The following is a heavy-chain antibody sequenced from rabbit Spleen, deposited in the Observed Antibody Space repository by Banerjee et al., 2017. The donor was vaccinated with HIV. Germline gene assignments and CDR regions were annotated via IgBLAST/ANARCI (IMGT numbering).Heavy chain of an antibody. D-gene: IGHD1-1*01. Sequence: QEQLEESGGGLVQPGGSLTLTCKVSGFDFSNSYWIYWVRQAPGKGLEWIARIYAGSSGATYYANWAKGRFTISKTSSTTVTLQMTILTAADTATYFCARADASGSAVRSFKLLGPGTLVTVS. CDR2: IYAGSSGAT. CDR3: ARADASGSAVRSFKL. CDR1: GFDFSNSYW. J-gene: IGHJ4*01. V-gene: IGHV1S45*01.